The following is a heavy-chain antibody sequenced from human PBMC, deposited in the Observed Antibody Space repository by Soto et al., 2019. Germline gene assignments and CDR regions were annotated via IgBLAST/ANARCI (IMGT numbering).Heavy chain of an antibody. CDR1: GGSFSGYY. CDR2: INHSGST. V-gene: IGHV4-34*01. Sequence: SETLSLTCAVHGGSFSGYYWSWIRQPPGKGLEWIGEINHSGSTNYNPSLKSRVTISVDTSKNQFSLKLSSVTAADTAVYYCARVTGRYYYGMDVWGQGTTVT. J-gene: IGHJ6*02. CDR3: ARVTGRYYYGMDV.